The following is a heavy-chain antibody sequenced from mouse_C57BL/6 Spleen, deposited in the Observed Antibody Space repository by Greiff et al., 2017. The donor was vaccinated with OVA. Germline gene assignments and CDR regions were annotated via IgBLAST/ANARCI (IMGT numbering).Heavy chain of an antibody. D-gene: IGHD2-4*01. J-gene: IGHJ2*01. CDR2: IYPGSGST. CDR3: ARWGHYDYDDY. V-gene: IGHV1-55*01. Sequence: VQLQQPGAELVKPGASVKMSCKASGYTFTSYWITWVKQRPGQGLEGIGVIYPGSGSTNYNEKFKSKATLAVETSTGTAYMQLSSLTSEDSAVSYCARWGHYDYDDYWGQGTTLTVSS. CDR1: GYTFTSYW.